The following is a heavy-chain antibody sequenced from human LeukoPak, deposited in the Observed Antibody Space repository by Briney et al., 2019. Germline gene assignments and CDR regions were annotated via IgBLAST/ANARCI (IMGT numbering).Heavy chain of an antibody. CDR1: GFTFSSYS. CDR2: ISSSSSYI. V-gene: IGHV3-21*04. CDR3: SLWFGVAFDI. J-gene: IGHJ3*02. Sequence: PGGSLRLSCAASGFTFSSYSMNWVRQAPGKGPEWVSSISSSSSYIYYADSVKGRFTISRDNSKNSLYLQMNSLRTEDTALYYCSLWFGVAFDIWGQGTMVTVSS. D-gene: IGHD3-10*01.